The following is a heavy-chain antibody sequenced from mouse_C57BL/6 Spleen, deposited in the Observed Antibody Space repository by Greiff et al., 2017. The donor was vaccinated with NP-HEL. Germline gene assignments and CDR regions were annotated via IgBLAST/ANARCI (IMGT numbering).Heavy chain of an antibody. CDR1: GYTFTSYW. J-gene: IGHJ4*01. CDR2: IDPSDSYT. V-gene: IGHV1-50*01. Sequence: VQLQQSGAELVKPGASVKLSCKASGYTFTSYWMQWVKQRPGQGLEWIGEIDPSDSYTNYNQKFKGKATLTVDTSSSTAYMKLSSLTSEDSSVYYCARARNAMDYWGQGTSVTVSS. CDR3: ARARNAMDY.